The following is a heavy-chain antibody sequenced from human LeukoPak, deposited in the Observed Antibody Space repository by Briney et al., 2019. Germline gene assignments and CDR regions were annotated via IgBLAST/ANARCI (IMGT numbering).Heavy chain of an antibody. CDR3: ARHYMVRGVIYDYYYYYGMDV. CDR1: GYTFTSYG. CDR2: ISAYNGNT. Sequence: ASVKVSCKASGYTFTSYGISWVRQAPGQGLEWMGWISAYNGNTNYAQKLQGRVTMTTDTSTSTAYMELRSLRSDDTAVYYCARHYMVRGVIYDYYYYYGMDVWGQGTTVTVSS. J-gene: IGHJ6*02. D-gene: IGHD3-10*01. V-gene: IGHV1-18*01.